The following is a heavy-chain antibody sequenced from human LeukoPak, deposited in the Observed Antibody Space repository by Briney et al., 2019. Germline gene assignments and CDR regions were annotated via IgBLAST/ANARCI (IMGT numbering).Heavy chain of an antibody. D-gene: IGHD6-13*01. CDR2: IYYSGST. CDR3: ARHGIAAAGTNWFDP. J-gene: IGHJ5*02. Sequence: SEPLSLTCTVSGGSISSSSYYWGWIRQPPGKGLEWIGSIYYSGSTYYNPSLKSRVTISVDTSKNQFSLKLSSVTAADTAVYYCARHGIAAAGTNWFDPWGQGTLVTVSS. V-gene: IGHV4-39*01. CDR1: GGSISSSSYY.